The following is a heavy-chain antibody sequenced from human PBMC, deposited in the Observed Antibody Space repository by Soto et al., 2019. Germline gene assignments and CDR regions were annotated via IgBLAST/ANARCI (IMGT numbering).Heavy chain of an antibody. Sequence: PGGSLRLSCAASGFNFSDHYMNWVRQAPGKGLEWVSYISGSSRYTNFADSVKGRFTISRDNAKNSLYLQMNSLRVEDTAVYYCAMHTSGCHYYDYWGQGTPVTVSS. CDR3: AMHTSGCHYYDY. V-gene: IGHV3-11*06. CDR1: GFNFSDHY. CDR2: ISGSSRYT. D-gene: IGHD6-19*01. J-gene: IGHJ4*02.